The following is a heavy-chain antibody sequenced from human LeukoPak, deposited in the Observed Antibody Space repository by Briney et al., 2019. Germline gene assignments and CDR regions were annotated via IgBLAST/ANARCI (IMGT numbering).Heavy chain of an antibody. CDR3: ARDKNYRFDY. Sequence: ASVKVSCKASGYTFTDNGISWVRQAPGEGLEWMGWISANSGKTNYAQRFQGRVTMTRETSSSTVYMELRRLRSDDTAVYFCARDKNYRFDYWGQGTLVSVTS. CDR1: GYTFTDNG. CDR2: ISANSGKT. J-gene: IGHJ4*02. D-gene: IGHD3-16*02. V-gene: IGHV1-18*01.